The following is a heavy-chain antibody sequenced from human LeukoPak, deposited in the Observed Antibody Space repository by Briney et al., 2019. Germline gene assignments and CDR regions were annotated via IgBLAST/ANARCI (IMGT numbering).Heavy chain of an antibody. D-gene: IGHD3-22*01. Sequence: GGSLRLSCAASGFTFSSYSMNWVRQAPGKGLEWVSSISGSSSYIYYADSVKGRFTISRDNAKNSLHLQMSSLRAEDTALYYCAKGPLYYYESTGRIDFWGQGTLVTVSS. CDR1: GFTFSSYS. V-gene: IGHV3-21*04. CDR3: AKGPLYYYESTGRIDF. CDR2: ISGSSSYI. J-gene: IGHJ4*02.